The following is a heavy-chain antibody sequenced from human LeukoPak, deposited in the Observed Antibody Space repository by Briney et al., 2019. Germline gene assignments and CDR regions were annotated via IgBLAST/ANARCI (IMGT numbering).Heavy chain of an antibody. CDR2: IYYSGST. V-gene: IGHV4-59*01. Sequence: SETLSLTCTVSGGSISSYYWSWIRQPPPGKGLEWIGYIYYSGSTNYNPSLKSRVTISVDTSKNQFSLKLSSVTAADTAVYYCATVFSGSCKRGFDYWGQGTLVTVSS. J-gene: IGHJ4*02. D-gene: IGHD1-26*01. CDR1: GGSISSYY. CDR3: ATVFSGSCKRGFDY.